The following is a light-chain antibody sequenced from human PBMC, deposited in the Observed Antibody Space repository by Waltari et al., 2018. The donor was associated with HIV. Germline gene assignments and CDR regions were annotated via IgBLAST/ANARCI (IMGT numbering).Light chain of an antibody. Sequence: SYELTQPLSVSVALGQTARITCGGNNIGSKNVHWYQQKPGQAPVLVIYRDSNRPSGSPERFSGSNSGNTATLTSSRAQAGDEADYYCQVWDSSVVFGGGTKLTVL. CDR1: NIGSKN. CDR3: QVWDSSVV. J-gene: IGLJ2*01. V-gene: IGLV3-9*01. CDR2: RDS.